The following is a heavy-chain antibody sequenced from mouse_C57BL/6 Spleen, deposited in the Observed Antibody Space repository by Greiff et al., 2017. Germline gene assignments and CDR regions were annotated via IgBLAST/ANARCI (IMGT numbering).Heavy chain of an antibody. D-gene: IGHD2-10*02. J-gene: IGHJ4*01. CDR3: ARQGTYGNYAMDY. CDR2: ISGGGGNT. Sequence: EVQLVESGGGLVKPGGSLKFSCAASGFTFSSYTMSWVRQTPEKRLEWVATISGGGGNTYYPDSVKGRFTISRDNAKNTLYLQMSSLRSEDTALYYCARQGTYGNYAMDYWGQGTSVTVSS. V-gene: IGHV5-9*01. CDR1: GFTFSSYT.